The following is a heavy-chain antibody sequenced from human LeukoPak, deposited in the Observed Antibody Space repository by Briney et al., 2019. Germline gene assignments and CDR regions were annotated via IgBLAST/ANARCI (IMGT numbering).Heavy chain of an antibody. V-gene: IGHV3-15*01. CDR1: GFTFSNAW. J-gene: IGHJ4*02. CDR2: IKSKTDGGTT. Sequence: GGSLGLSCAASGFTFSNAWMSWVRQAPGKGLEWVGRIKSKTDGGTTDYAAPVKGRFTISRDDSKNTLYLQMNSLKTEDTAVYYCTTDPVVIDPPRVDYWGQGTLVTVSS. D-gene: IGHD3-22*01. CDR3: TTDPVVIDPPRVDY.